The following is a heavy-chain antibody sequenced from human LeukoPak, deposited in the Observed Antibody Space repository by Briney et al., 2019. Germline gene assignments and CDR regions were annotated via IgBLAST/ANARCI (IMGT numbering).Heavy chain of an antibody. CDR1: GGSFSGYY. J-gene: IGHJ4*02. V-gene: IGHV4-34*01. CDR2: INHSGST. CDR3: ASLWLSNDY. D-gene: IGHD3-22*01. Sequence: SETLSLTCAVYGGSFSGYYWSWIRQPPGKGLEWIGEINHSGSTNYNPSLKSRVTISVDTSKNQFSLKLSSVTAADTAVYYCASLWLSNDYWGQGTLVTVSS.